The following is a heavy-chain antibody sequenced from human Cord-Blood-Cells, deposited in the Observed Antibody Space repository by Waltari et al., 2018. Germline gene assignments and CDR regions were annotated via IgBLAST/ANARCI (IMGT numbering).Heavy chain of an antibody. CDR2: MNPNSGNT. CDR3: ARGRDFQH. V-gene: IGHV1-8*01. J-gene: IGHJ1*01. CDR1: GYTLTSSH. Sequence: QVQLVQSGAEVKKPGASVKVSCQASGYTLTSSHRDWVRQATGQGLEWMGWMNPNSGNTGYAQKFQSRVTMTRNTSISTAYMELSSLRSEDTAVYYCARGRDFQHWGQGTLVTVSS.